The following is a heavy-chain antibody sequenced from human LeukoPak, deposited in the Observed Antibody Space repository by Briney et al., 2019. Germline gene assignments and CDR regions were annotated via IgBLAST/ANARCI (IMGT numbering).Heavy chain of an antibody. J-gene: IGHJ4*02. CDR3: AHNGAWRYYFDY. Sequence: SGPTLVKPTQTLTLTCTFSGFPLNTSGVGVGWIRQPPGKALEWLALIFWNADKRYSPSLKSRLTITKDTSKNQVVLTMTNMDPVDTATYYCAHNGAWRYYFDYWGQGTLVTVSS. CDR1: GFPLNTSGVG. V-gene: IGHV2-5*01. CDR2: IFWNADK. D-gene: IGHD3-16*01.